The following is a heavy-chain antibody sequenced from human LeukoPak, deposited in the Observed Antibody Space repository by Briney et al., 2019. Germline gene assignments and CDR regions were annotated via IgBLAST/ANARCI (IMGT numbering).Heavy chain of an antibody. V-gene: IGHV1-2*02. CDR1: GYTFTGYY. J-gene: IGHJ1*01. Sequence: ASVKVSCKASGYTFTGYYMHWVRQSPGQGLEWMGWINPNSGGTNYAQKFQGRATMTRDTSISTAYMELSRLRSDDTAVYYCARVGYYYDSSGAPPIYFQHWGQGTLVTVSS. CDR3: ARVGYYYDSSGAPPIYFQH. D-gene: IGHD3-22*01. CDR2: INPNSGGT.